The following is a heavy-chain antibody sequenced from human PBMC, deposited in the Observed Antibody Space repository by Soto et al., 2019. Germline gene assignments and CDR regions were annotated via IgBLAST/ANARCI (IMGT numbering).Heavy chain of an antibody. CDR1: GFTYSTYT. V-gene: IGHV3-30-3*01. J-gene: IGHJ3*01. Sequence: GGSLRLSCAASGFTYSTYTMHWVRQAPGKGLEGVAVISYDGNNKFYADSVKGRFTISRDNAKNSLYLQMTSLRAEDTAVYYCARDQLYYNDFSYRPLNAFDVWGQGTMVT. D-gene: IGHD3-22*01. CDR2: ISYDGNNK. CDR3: ARDQLYYNDFSYRPLNAFDV.